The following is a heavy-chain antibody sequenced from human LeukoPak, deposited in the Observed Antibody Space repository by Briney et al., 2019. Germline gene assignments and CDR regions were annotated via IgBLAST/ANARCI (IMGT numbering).Heavy chain of an antibody. CDR2: ISGSGGST. Sequence: PGGSLRLSCAASGFTFSSYAMSWVRQAPGKGLEWVSAISGSGGSTYYADSVKGRFTISRDNSKNTLYLQMNSLRAEDTAVYYCARSLLRYFAQGVFDPWGQGTLVTVSS. CDR3: ARSLLRYFAQGVFDP. CDR1: GFTFSSYA. D-gene: IGHD3-9*01. V-gene: IGHV3-23*01. J-gene: IGHJ5*02.